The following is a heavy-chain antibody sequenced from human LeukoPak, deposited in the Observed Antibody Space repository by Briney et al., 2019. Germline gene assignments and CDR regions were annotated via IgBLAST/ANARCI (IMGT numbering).Heavy chain of an antibody. Sequence: GGSPRLSCAASGFTFSGYSINWVRQAPGKGLEWVSYISTSSSTIYYSDSVKGRFTISRDNARNSLYLQMNSLRAEDTAVYYCAREATGYYDSSGYLFDYWGQGTLVTVSS. CDR3: AREATGYYDSSGYLFDY. D-gene: IGHD3-22*01. CDR1: GFTFSGYS. V-gene: IGHV3-48*04. CDR2: ISTSSSTI. J-gene: IGHJ4*02.